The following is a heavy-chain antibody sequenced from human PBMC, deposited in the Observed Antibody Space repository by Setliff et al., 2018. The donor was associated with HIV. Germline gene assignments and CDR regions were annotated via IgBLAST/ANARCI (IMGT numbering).Heavy chain of an antibody. V-gene: IGHV1-3*01. J-gene: IGHJ4*02. Sequence: ASVKVSCKASGYTFTSYAMHWVRQAPGQRLEWMGWINAGNGNTKYSQKFQGRVTITRDTSASTAYMELSSLRSEDTAVYYCARSKREHYYDSSGYYPLDYWGQGTLVTVS. CDR1: GYTFTSYA. CDR3: ARSKREHYYDSSGYYPLDY. D-gene: IGHD3-22*01. CDR2: INAGNGNT.